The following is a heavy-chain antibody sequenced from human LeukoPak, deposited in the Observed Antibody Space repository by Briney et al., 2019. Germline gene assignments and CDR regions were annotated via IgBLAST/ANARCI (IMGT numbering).Heavy chain of an antibody. Sequence: GGSLRLSCAASGFTFDDYGMSWVRQAPGKGLEWVSSISSSTIYTYYADSVKGRFTISRDNAKNSLYLQMNSLRAEDTAVYYCARGGSGNWNAPFDYWGQGTLVTVSS. D-gene: IGHD1-1*01. V-gene: IGHV3-21*01. J-gene: IGHJ4*02. CDR3: ARGGSGNWNAPFDY. CDR2: ISSSTIYT. CDR1: GFTFDDYG.